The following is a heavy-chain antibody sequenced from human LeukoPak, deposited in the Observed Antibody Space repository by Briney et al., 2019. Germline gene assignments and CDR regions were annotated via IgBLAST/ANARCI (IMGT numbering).Heavy chain of an antibody. D-gene: IGHD6-19*01. CDR1: GGSIRSTSYY. Sequence: SETLSLTCTVSGGSIRSTSYYWGWIRQPPGKGLEWLGSVHYSGSTYDNPSLKSRVTISVDTSKNQFSLKLISATAADTAVYYCARRSTVAGRGRFDPWGQGTLVTVSS. CDR2: VHYSGST. CDR3: ARRSTVAGRGRFDP. V-gene: IGHV4-39*01. J-gene: IGHJ5*02.